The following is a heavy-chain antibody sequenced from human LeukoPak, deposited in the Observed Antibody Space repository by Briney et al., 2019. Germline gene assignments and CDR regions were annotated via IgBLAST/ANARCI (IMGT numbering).Heavy chain of an antibody. D-gene: IGHD6-6*01. CDR3: AKCVGSSFDPIDY. Sequence: QSGGSLRLSCAASGFTFSSYAMSWVRQAPGKGLEWVSAISGSGGSTYYADSVKGRFTISRDNSKNTLYLQMNSLRAEDTAVYYCAKCVGSSFDPIDYWGQGTLVTVSS. J-gene: IGHJ4*02. CDR2: ISGSGGST. V-gene: IGHV3-23*01. CDR1: GFTFSSYA.